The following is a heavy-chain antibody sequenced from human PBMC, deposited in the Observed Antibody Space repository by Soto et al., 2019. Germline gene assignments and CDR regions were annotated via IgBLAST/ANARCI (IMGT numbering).Heavy chain of an antibody. Sequence: GGSLRLSCAASGFTFSGSAMHWVRQASGKGLEWVGRIRSKANSYATAYAASVKGRFTISRDDSKNTAYLQMNSLKTEDTAVYYCTRRRYCSGGSCYSGVGYFDLWGRGTLVTVSS. CDR1: GFTFSGSA. CDR3: TRRRYCSGGSCYSGVGYFDL. V-gene: IGHV3-73*01. D-gene: IGHD2-15*01. J-gene: IGHJ2*01. CDR2: IRSKANSYAT.